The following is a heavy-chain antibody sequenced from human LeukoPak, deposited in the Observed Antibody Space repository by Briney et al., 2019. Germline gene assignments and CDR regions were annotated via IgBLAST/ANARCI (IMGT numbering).Heavy chain of an antibody. Sequence: KPSETLSLTCTVSGDSISRYYWSWIRQSPGKGLEWIGYIFYSGISNYNPSLKSRGTVSVDTSKNQVSLKLRSVTAADTAEYYCPGLFSGYDPFDYWGQGTLVTVSS. CDR3: PGLFSGYDPFDY. J-gene: IGHJ4*02. CDR1: GDSISRYY. CDR2: IFYSGIS. D-gene: IGHD5-12*01. V-gene: IGHV4-59*03.